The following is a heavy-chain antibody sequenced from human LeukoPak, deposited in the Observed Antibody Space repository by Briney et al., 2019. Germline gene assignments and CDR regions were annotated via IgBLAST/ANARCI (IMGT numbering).Heavy chain of an antibody. Sequence: SETLSLTCTVSGDSISGSPYYWAWIRQTPGKGFEWIGSIYHKGNTYYNPSLKSRVTMSVDTSKIQFSLNLTSVTAADTAMYYCARGPRMVAMNGYAFDIWGPGTTVIVSS. CDR1: GDSISGSPYY. CDR2: IYHKGNT. D-gene: IGHD2-2*01. CDR3: ARGPRMVAMNGYAFDI. V-gene: IGHV4-39*07. J-gene: IGHJ3*02.